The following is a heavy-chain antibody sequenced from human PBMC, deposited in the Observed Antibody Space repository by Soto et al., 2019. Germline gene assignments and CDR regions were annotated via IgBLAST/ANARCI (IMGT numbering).Heavy chain of an antibody. J-gene: IGHJ4*02. CDR2: IYHSGST. V-gene: IGHV4-30-2*01. D-gene: IGHD5-12*01. CDR3: ASRFVDSATGYFDR. Sequence: QLQLQESGSGLLRPSQTLSLTCLVSGGSIINGNYSWTWIRQPPGKALESIGSIYHSGSTYYNPSLRSRVTLSVDRSKNQFSLNMKSMTAADTAVYYCASRFVDSATGYFDRWGQGTLVTVSS. CDR1: GGSIINGNYS.